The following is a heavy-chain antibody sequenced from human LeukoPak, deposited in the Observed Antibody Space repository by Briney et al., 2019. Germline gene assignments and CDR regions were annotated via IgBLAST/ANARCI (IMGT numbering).Heavy chain of an antibody. CDR3: ARGSAAGTNYYYYMDV. J-gene: IGHJ6*03. D-gene: IGHD6-13*01. V-gene: IGHV3-7*01. Sequence: PGGSLRLSCAASGFTFSSYWMSWVRQAPGKGLEWVANTKQDGSEKYYVDSVKGRFTISRDNAKNSLFLQMNSLRAEDTAVYYCARGSAAGTNYYYYMDVWGKGTTVTVSS. CDR2: TKQDGSEK. CDR1: GFTFSSYW.